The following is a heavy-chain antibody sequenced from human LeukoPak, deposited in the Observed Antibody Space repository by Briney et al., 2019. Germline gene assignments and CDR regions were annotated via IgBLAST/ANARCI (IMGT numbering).Heavy chain of an antibody. CDR1: GFTFSSYW. CDR3: ARDSSPNKYYHDSSGYSY. J-gene: IGHJ4*02. Sequence: PGGSLRLSCAASGFTFSSYWMSWVRQAPGKGLEWVANIKQDGCEKYYVDSVKGRFTISRDNAKSSLYLQMNSLRAEDTAVYYCARDSSPNKYYHDSSGYSYWGQGTLVTVSS. V-gene: IGHV3-7*01. D-gene: IGHD3-22*01. CDR2: IKQDGCEK.